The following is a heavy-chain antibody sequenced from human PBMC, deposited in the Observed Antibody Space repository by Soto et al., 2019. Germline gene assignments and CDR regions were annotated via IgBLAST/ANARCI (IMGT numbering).Heavy chain of an antibody. Sequence: SVKVSCKASGGTFSSYAISWMRQAPGQGLEWMGGIIPIFGTANYAQKFQGRVTITADESTSTAYMELSSLRSEDTAVYYCASLTESGRLDYWGQGTLVTVSS. CDR3: ASLTESGRLDY. J-gene: IGHJ4*02. CDR1: GGTFSSYA. D-gene: IGHD5-12*01. CDR2: IIPIFGTA. V-gene: IGHV1-69*13.